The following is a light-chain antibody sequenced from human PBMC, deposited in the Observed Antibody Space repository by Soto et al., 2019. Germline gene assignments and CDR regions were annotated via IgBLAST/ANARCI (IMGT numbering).Light chain of an antibody. CDR2: AAS. Sequence: IQMTQSPSSLSASVGDRVTITCRASQSISSYLNWYQQKPGKAPKLLIYAASSLQSGVPSRFSGSGSGTDFTLIINSLQPEDFATYYCQQSYSVPITFGQGTRLEIK. V-gene: IGKV1-39*01. CDR1: QSISSY. J-gene: IGKJ5*01. CDR3: QQSYSVPIT.